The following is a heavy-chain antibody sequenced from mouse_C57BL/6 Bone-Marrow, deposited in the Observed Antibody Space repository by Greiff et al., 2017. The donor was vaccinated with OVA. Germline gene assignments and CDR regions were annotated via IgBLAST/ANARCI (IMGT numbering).Heavy chain of an antibody. CDR3: ARNYYGSPYYFDY. D-gene: IGHD1-1*01. CDR2: IWSGGST. J-gene: IGHJ2*01. V-gene: IGHV2-2*01. CDR1: DFSLTSYG. Sequence: VKLMESGPGLVQPSQSLSITCTVSDFSLTSYGVHWVRQSPGKGLEWLGVIWSGGSTDYNAAFISRLSISKDNSKSQVFFKMNSLQADDTAIYYCARNYYGSPYYFDYWGQGTTLTVSS.